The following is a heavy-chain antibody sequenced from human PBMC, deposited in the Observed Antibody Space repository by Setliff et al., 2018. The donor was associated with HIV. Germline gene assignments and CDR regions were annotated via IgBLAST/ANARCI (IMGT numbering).Heavy chain of an antibody. J-gene: IGHJ4*02. CDR3: ATSTSRFFWNGFYQGGFGSRNSHSFEN. D-gene: IGHD3-3*01. CDR1: GYTFTASY. V-gene: IGHV1-2*02. CDR2: MHPNSGAT. Sequence: ASVKVSCKTSGYTFTASYLHWVRQAPGQGLQWMGWMHPNSGATKYAQKFRDRVTLTGDTSISTASVELSSLKSDDTAMYYCATSTSRFFWNGFYQGGFGSRNSHSFENWGQGTLVTVS.